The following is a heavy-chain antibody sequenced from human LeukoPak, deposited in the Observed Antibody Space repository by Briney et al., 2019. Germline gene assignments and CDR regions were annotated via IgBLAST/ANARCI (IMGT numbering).Heavy chain of an antibody. CDR3: ARVDIAAGPPY. CDR1: GYSISSGYY. Sequence: SETLSLTCTVSGYSISSGYYWGWIRQPPGKGLEWIGSIYHSGSTYYNPSLKSRVTISVDTSKNQFSLKLSSVTAADTAVYYCARVDIAAGPPYWGQGTLVTVSS. D-gene: IGHD6-6*01. J-gene: IGHJ4*02. V-gene: IGHV4-38-2*02. CDR2: IYHSGST.